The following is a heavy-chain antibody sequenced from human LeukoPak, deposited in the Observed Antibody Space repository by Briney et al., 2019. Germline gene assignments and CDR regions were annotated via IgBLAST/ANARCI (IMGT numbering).Heavy chain of an antibody. Sequence: SVKVSRKASGGTFSSYAISWVRQAPGQRLEWLGGIIPIFGTANYAQKFQGRVTITTDESTSTAYMELSSLRSEDTAVYYCASQPYNWNDGSRVFDYWGQGTLVTVSP. CDR2: IIPIFGTA. V-gene: IGHV1-69*05. D-gene: IGHD1-20*01. CDR1: GGTFSSYA. CDR3: ASQPYNWNDGSRVFDY. J-gene: IGHJ4*02.